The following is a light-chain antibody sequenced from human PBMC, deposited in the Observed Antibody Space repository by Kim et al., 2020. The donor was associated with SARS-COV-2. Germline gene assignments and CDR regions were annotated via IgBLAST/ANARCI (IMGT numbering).Light chain of an antibody. CDR3: QKCDSAPWT. J-gene: IGKJ1*01. Sequence: ASGGDRVTLTGRASQDIRNYLAWFQLKPGKAPKRLIYAAAALQPGVPSRFSGSGSGTDFTLTVTSLQPEDVATYYCQKCDSAPWTFGQGTKVDIK. CDR2: AAA. CDR1: QDIRNY. V-gene: IGKV1-27*01.